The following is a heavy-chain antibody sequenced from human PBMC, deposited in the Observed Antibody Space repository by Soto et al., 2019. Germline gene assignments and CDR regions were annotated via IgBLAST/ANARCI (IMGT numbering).Heavy chain of an antibody. CDR2: ISSSSSTI. V-gene: IGHV3-48*02. CDR1: GFTFSSYS. J-gene: IGHJ6*02. Sequence: EVQLVESGGGLVQPGGSLRLSCAASGFTFSSYSMNWVRQAPGKGLEWVSYISSSSSTIYYADSVKGRFTISRDNAKNTXYLQMNSLRDEDTAVYYCARSWEQWLVTYYYGMDVWGQGTTVTVSS. D-gene: IGHD6-19*01. CDR3: ARSWEQWLVTYYYGMDV.